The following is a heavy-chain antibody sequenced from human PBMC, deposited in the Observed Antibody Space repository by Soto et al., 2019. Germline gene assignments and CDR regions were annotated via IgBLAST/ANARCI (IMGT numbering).Heavy chain of an antibody. CDR2: IFHTGTT. Sequence: SETLSLTCTVSGGSVGSGNYYWSWIQQPPGKGLEWIGYIFHTGTTNYNPSLKSRVTISLDTSMNQFSLKLSSVTPADTAVYYCTRAPVSGSYCFDFWGQGTPVTVSS. CDR1: GGSVGSGNYY. D-gene: IGHD1-26*01. CDR3: TRAPVSGSYCFDF. V-gene: IGHV4-61*01. J-gene: IGHJ4*02.